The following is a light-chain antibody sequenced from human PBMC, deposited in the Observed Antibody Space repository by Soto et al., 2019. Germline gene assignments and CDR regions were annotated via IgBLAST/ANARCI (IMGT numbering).Light chain of an antibody. J-gene: IGKJ1*01. V-gene: IGKV3-11*01. CDR3: HQRQSWPRT. CDR2: DAS. CDR1: QSVRFY. Sequence: IVLTQSAATLSFSPGERATLSCRASQSVRFYLAWYQQKPGQAPRLLIYDASNRATGVPARFSASGTGTDFTLTISDVQPEDFAVYYCHQRQSWPRTFGQGTNVDI.